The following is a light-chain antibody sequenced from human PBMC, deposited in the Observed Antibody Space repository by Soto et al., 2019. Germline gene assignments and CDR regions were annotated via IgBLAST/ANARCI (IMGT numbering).Light chain of an antibody. CDR1: QSVSSTY. CDR2: STS. J-gene: IGKJ2*01. CDR3: QQYGGSPRYT. Sequence: EIVLTQSPGTLYLSPGERATLSCRASQSVSSTYLAWYQQRPGQAPRLLIYSTSSRATGIPDRFSGSGSGTDFTLTISRLEPEDFAVYYCQQYGGSPRYTFGQGTKLEIK. V-gene: IGKV3-20*01.